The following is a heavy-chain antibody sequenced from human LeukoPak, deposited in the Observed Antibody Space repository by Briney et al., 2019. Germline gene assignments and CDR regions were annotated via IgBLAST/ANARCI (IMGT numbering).Heavy chain of an antibody. D-gene: IGHD3-22*01. V-gene: IGHV4-39*07. CDR1: GASISGIGYY. CDR3: TRGSIAYYYMDV. CDR2: IYYSGST. J-gene: IGHJ6*03. Sequence: SETLSLTCAVSGASISGIGYYWGWIRQPPGKGLEWIGNIYYSGSTNYNPSLKSRVTISVDTSKNQFSLKLSSVTAADTAVYYCTRGSIAYYYMDVWGKGTTVTISS.